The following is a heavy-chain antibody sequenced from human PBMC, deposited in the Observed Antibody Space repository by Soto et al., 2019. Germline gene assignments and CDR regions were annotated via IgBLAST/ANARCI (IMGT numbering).Heavy chain of an antibody. CDR2: IIPILGIA. CDR1: GGTFSSYT. D-gene: IGHD6-19*01. V-gene: IGHV1-69*02. Sequence: GASVKVSCKASGGTFSSYTISWVRQAPGQGLEWMGRIIPILGIANYAQKFQGRVTITADKSTSTAYMELSSLRSEDTAVYYCARGSEQWLPPDIYYFDYWGQGTLVTVSS. J-gene: IGHJ4*02. CDR3: ARGSEQWLPPDIYYFDY.